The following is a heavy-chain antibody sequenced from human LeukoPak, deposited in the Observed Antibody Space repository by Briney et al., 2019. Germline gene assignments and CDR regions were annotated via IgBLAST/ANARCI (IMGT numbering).Heavy chain of an antibody. V-gene: IGHV3-48*01. J-gene: IGHJ6*03. Sequence: GGSLRLSCAASGFTFSSYSMNWVRQAPGKGLEWVSYISSSSSTIYYADSVKGRFTISRDNAKNSLYLQMNSLRAEDTAVYYCAREPGYCSSTSCPEQQLVRGYMDVWGKGTTVTVSS. D-gene: IGHD2-2*01. CDR2: ISSSSSTI. CDR1: GFTFSSYS. CDR3: AREPGYCSSTSCPEQQLVRGYMDV.